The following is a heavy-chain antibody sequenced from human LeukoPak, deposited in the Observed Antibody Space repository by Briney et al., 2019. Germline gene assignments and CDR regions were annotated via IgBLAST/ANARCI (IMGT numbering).Heavy chain of an antibody. CDR1: GYTFTGYY. CDR2: INPNSGGT. D-gene: IGHD4-17*01. Sequence: ASVKVSCKASGYTFTGYYMHWVRQAPGQGLEWMGWINPNSGGTNYAQKFQGWVTMTRDTSISTAYMELSRLRSDDTAVYYCARQVYGDYVWFDPWGQGTLVTVSS. V-gene: IGHV1-2*04. J-gene: IGHJ5*02. CDR3: ARQVYGDYVWFDP.